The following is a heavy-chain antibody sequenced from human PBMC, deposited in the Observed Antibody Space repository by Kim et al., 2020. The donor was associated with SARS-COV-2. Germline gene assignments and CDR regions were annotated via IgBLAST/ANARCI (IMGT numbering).Heavy chain of an antibody. Sequence: SETLSLTCTVSGGSISSSSYYWGWIRQPPGKGLEWIGSIYYSGSTYYNPSLKSRVTISVDTSKNQFSLKLSSVTAADTAVYYCARSHARGSYYWFDPWGQGTLVTVSS. V-gene: IGHV4-39*01. J-gene: IGHJ5*02. CDR3: ARSHARGSYYWFDP. CDR2: IYYSGST. D-gene: IGHD1-26*01. CDR1: GGSISSSSYY.